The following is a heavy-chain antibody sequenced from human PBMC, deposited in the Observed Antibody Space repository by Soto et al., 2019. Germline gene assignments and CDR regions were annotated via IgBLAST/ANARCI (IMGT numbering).Heavy chain of an antibody. CDR3: EREELELTHYYYYGMDV. J-gene: IGHJ6*02. CDR2: IKQDGSEK. V-gene: IGHV3-7*01. Sequence: PGGSLRLACAASGFTFSSYWMSWVRQAPGKGLDWVANIKQDGSEKYYVDSVKVRFTISRDNAKNSLYLQMNSLRAEDTAVYDCEREELELTHYYYYGMDVWGQGTTVTVSS. CDR1: GFTFSSYW. D-gene: IGHD1-7*01.